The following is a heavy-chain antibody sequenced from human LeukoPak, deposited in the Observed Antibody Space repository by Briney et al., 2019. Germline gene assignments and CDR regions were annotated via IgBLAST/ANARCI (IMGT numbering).Heavy chain of an antibody. CDR2: INPSSGST. J-gene: IGHJ4*02. Sequence: ASVKVSCKASGYTFTSYYMHWVRQAPGQGLEWTGIINPSSGSTSYAQKFQGRVTMTRDTSTSTVYMELSSLRSEDTAVYYCARDRAGLGHDWGQGTLVTVSS. V-gene: IGHV1-46*01. D-gene: IGHD1-26*01. CDR1: GYTFTSYY. CDR3: ARDRAGLGHD.